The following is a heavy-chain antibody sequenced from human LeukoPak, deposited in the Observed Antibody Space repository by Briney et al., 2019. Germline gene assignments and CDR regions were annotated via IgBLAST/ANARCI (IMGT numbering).Heavy chain of an antibody. D-gene: IGHD2-2*01. CDR1: GFTFSSYS. CDR3: ASLEGTSLNHYCYYMDV. J-gene: IGHJ6*03. Sequence: GGSLRLSCAASGFTFSSYSMNWVRQAPGKGLEWVSSISSSSSYIYYADSVKGRFTISRDNAKNSLYLQMNSLRAEDTAVYYCASLEGTSLNHYCYYMDVWGKGATVTVSS. CDR2: ISSSSSYI. V-gene: IGHV3-21*01.